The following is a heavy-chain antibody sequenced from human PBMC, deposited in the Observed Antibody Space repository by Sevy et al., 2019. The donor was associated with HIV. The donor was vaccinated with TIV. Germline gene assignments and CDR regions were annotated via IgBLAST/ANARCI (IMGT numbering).Heavy chain of an antibody. CDR1: GYSISSGYY. CDR2: IYHSGST. CDR3: ASLWNDGGRGYFDY. D-gene: IGHD1-1*01. V-gene: IGHV4-38-2*01. Sequence: KQSQTLSLTCAVSGYSISSGYYWGWIRQPPGKGLEWIGSIYHSGSTYYNPSLKSRVTISVDTSKNQFSLKLSSVTAADTAVYYCASLWNDGGRGYFDYWGQGTLVTVSS. J-gene: IGHJ4*02.